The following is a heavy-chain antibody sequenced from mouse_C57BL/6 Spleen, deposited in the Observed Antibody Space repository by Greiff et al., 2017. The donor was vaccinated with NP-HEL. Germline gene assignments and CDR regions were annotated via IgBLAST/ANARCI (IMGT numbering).Heavy chain of an antibody. Sequence: VQLQQPGAELVKPGASVKLSCKASGYTFTSYWMHWVKQRPGQGLEWIGMIHPNSGSTNYNEKFKSKATLTVDKSSSTAYMQLSSLTSEDSAVYYRARGGLLTAWFAYWGQGTLVTVSA. D-gene: IGHD2-3*01. CDR1: GYTFTSYW. V-gene: IGHV1-64*01. CDR2: IHPNSGST. CDR3: ARGGLLTAWFAY. J-gene: IGHJ3*01.